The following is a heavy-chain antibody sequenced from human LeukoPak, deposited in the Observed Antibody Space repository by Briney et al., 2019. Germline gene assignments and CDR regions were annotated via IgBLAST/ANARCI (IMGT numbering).Heavy chain of an antibody. Sequence: QSGGSLRLSCGASGFTFRSYEMNWVRQAPGKGLEWVSYISSSGSAIDYADSVKGRFTISRDNAKNSLYLRMNSLKAADTDVYYCARLGSSWNDFDYWGQGTLVTVSS. D-gene: IGHD6-13*01. J-gene: IGHJ4*02. CDR3: ARLGSSWNDFDY. CDR1: GFTFRSYE. CDR2: ISSSGSAI. V-gene: IGHV3-48*03.